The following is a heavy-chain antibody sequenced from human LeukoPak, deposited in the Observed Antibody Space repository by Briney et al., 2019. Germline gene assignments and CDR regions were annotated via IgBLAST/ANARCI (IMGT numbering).Heavy chain of an antibody. D-gene: IGHD4-17*01. V-gene: IGHV1-2*02. J-gene: IGHJ4*02. CDR2: INPNSGGT. Sequence: GASVKVSCKASGYTFTGYYMHWVRQAPGQGLEWMGWINPNSGGTNYAQKFQGRVTMTRDTSISTAYMELSRLRSDDTAVYYCAREQRMTTVTTAPDYWGQGTLVTVSS. CDR1: GYTFTGYY. CDR3: AREQRMTTVTTAPDY.